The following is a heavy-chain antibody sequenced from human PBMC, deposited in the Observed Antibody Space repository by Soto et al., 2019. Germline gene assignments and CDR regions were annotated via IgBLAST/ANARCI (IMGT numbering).Heavy chain of an antibody. Sequence: ASVKVSCKASGYTFTSYGISWVRQAPGQGLEWMGWISAYNGNTNYAQKLQGRVTMTTDTSTSTAYMELRSLRSDDTAVYYCARVPFVYVWGIFRAHYYYYGMDVWGQGTTVTVSS. J-gene: IGHJ6*02. CDR3: ARVPFVYVWGIFRAHYYYYGMDV. D-gene: IGHD3-16*02. CDR1: GYTFTSYG. CDR2: ISAYNGNT. V-gene: IGHV1-18*01.